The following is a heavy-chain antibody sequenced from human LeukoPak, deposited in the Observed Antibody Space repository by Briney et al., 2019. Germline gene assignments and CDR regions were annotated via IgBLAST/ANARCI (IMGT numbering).Heavy chain of an antibody. CDR2: IIPIFGTA. Sequence: ASVKVSCKASGGTFSSYAISWVRQAPGQGLEWMGRIIPIFGTANYAQKFQGKVTITTDESTSTAYMALSSLRSEDTAVYYCARSSVGSGWYGMGYWGQGTLVSVSS. CDR3: ARSSVGSGWYGMGY. CDR1: GGTFSSYA. J-gene: IGHJ4*02. D-gene: IGHD6-19*01. V-gene: IGHV1-69*05.